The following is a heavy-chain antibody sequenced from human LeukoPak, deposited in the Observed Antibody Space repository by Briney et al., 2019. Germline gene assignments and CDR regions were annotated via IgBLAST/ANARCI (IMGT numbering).Heavy chain of an antibody. Sequence: GGSLRLSCAASGFTFSSYVMHWVRQAPGKGLEWVAVIWYDGSNNYYADSVKGRFTISRDNSKNTLYLQMNSLRAEDTAVYYCARMIAAARHIDYWGQGTLVTVSS. CDR3: ARMIAAARHIDY. CDR1: GFTFSSYV. CDR2: IWYDGSNN. J-gene: IGHJ4*02. D-gene: IGHD6-13*01. V-gene: IGHV3-33*01.